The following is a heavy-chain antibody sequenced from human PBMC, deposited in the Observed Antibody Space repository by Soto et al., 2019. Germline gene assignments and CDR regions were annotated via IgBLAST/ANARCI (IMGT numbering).Heavy chain of an antibody. D-gene: IGHD3-10*01. J-gene: IGHJ3*02. CDR1: GGSISRYY. CDR3: ARFYYLGGDAFDI. CDR2: IYYSGST. Sequence: SETLSLTCTVSGGSISRYYCSWIRQPPGKGLEWIGYIYYSGSTNYNPSLKSRVTISVDTSKNQFSLKLSSVTAADTAVYYCARFYYLGGDAFDIWGQGTMVTVSS. V-gene: IGHV4-59*08.